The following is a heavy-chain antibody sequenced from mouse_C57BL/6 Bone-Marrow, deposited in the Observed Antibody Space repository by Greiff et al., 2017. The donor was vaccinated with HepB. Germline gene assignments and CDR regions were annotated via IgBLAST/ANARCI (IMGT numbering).Heavy chain of an antibody. J-gene: IGHJ4*01. CDR2: ISSGSSTI. Sequence: EVQGVESGGGLVKPGGSLKLSCAASGFTFSDYGMHWVRQAPEKGLEWVAYISSGSSTIYYADTVKGRFTISRDNAKNTLVLQMTSLRSEDTAMYYCAKPAVADYYAMDYWGQGTSVTVSS. CDR1: GFTFSDYG. D-gene: IGHD1-1*01. V-gene: IGHV5-17*01. CDR3: AKPAVADYYAMDY.